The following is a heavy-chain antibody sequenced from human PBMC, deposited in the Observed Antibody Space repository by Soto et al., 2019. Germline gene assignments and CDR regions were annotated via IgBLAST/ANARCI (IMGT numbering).Heavy chain of an antibody. V-gene: IGHV3-30-3*01. CDR1: GFTFSTYA. D-gene: IGHD6-19*01. CDR2: ILFDGSKK. CDR3: ARSYSSGWVGAFDV. J-gene: IGHJ3*01. Sequence: QVRLVESGGGVVQPGRSLRLSCAASGFTFSTYAMHWVRQTPGKGLEWVAVILFDGSKKYYAESVKGRFTISRDNSMNALYLQMNTLRAEDTAIYYCARSYSSGWVGAFDVWGQGTMVTVSS.